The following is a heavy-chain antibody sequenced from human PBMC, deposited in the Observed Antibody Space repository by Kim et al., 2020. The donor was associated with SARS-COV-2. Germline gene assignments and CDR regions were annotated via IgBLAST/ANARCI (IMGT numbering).Heavy chain of an antibody. CDR3: ARGVGGYNPFAH. Sequence: SETLSLSCTVSGGSISSYYWSWIRQPPGKGLEWIGYIYDSGTTNYNPSLKSRVTISVDTSKNQFSLKLSSVTAADTAVYYCARGVGGYNPFAHWGQGTLVTVSS. D-gene: IGHD5-12*01. CDR2: IYDSGTT. CDR1: GGSISSYY. V-gene: IGHV4-59*01. J-gene: IGHJ5*02.